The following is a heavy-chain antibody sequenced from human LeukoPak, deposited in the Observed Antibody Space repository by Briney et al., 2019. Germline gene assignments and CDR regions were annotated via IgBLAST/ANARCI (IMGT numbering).Heavy chain of an antibody. Sequence: ASGKVSCKASGGTCISYAISWVRQATGQWLEWMGRIIPIFGTANYAQKFHGRVTITADESTSTAYMELSSLRSEDTAVYYCARVYCTNGVCFPQRYYYYGMDVWGQGTTVTVSS. CDR2: IIPIFGTA. CDR1: GGTCISYA. V-gene: IGHV1-69*13. J-gene: IGHJ6*02. D-gene: IGHD2-8*01. CDR3: ARVYCTNGVCFPQRYYYYGMDV.